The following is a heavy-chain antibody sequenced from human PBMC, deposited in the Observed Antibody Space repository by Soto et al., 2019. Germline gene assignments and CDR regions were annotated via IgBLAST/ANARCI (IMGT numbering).Heavy chain of an antibody. CDR1: SGSFNGYY. Sequence: QVQLQQWGAGLLKPSETLSLTCAVYSGSFNGYYWTWIRQSPGRGLEWIGEIDHAGSTNYNPSLKSRVIISVDTLKTQFSLKVNSVAAADTAIYYCASGRGTADVSRRTWFDPWGQGTLVTVSS. D-gene: IGHD6-13*01. CDR3: ASGRGTADVSRRTWFDP. J-gene: IGHJ5*02. V-gene: IGHV4-34*01. CDR2: IDHAGST.